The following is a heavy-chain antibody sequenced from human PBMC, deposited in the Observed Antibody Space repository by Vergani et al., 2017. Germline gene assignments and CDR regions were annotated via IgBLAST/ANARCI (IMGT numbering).Heavy chain of an antibody. Sequence: QLVQSGPEVKKPGTSVKVSCKASGFTFTSSAVQWVRQAPGQGLEWMGGIIPIFGTANYAQKFQGRVTITADESTSTAYMELSSLRSEDTAVYYCARVRVYGSGYDAFDIWGQGTMVTVSS. V-gene: IGHV1-69*01. D-gene: IGHD3-10*01. CDR3: ARVRVYGSGYDAFDI. CDR2: IIPIFGTA. CDR1: GFTFTSSA. J-gene: IGHJ3*02.